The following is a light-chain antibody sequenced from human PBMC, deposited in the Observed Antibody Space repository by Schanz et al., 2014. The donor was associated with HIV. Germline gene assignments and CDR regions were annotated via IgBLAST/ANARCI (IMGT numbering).Light chain of an antibody. Sequence: QSALTQPPSASGSPGQSVTISCTGTSSDVGGYKYVPWDQQYPGKAPKLIIFDVHNRPSGASWRFSGSKSGNTASLTISGLQAEDEADYYCCSYAGSSTLVFGGGTKVTVL. V-gene: IGLV2-23*02. J-gene: IGLJ2*01. CDR1: SSDVGGYKY. CDR2: DVH. CDR3: CSYAGSSTLV.